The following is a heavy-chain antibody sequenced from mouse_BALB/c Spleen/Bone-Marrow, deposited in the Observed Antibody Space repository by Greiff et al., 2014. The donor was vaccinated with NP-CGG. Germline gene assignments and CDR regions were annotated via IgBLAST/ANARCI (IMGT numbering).Heavy chain of an antibody. J-gene: IGHJ4*01. V-gene: IGHV1S81*02. Sequence: QVQLQQSGAELVKPGTSVKLSCKTSGYTFTSYWMHWMKQRPGQGLEWIGEINPSNGRANYNEKFKNKATLTVDKSSSTAYMQLSSLTSEDSAVYFCARTYGDSPYFYGMDYWGQGTSVTVSS. CDR3: ARTYGDSPYFYGMDY. CDR1: GYTFTSYW. CDR2: INPSNGRA. D-gene: IGHD2-13*01.